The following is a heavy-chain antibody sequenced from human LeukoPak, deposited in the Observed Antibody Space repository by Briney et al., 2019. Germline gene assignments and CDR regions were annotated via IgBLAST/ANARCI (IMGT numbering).Heavy chain of an antibody. CDR2: IYTSGST. J-gene: IGHJ4*02. D-gene: IGHD3-22*01. Sequence: PSQTLSLTCTVSGGSISSGSYYWSWIRQPAGKGLEWIGRIYTSGSTNYNPSLKSRVTISVDTSKNQFSLKLSSVTAADTAVYYCARVGYYDSSGYYYENWGQGTLVTVSS. V-gene: IGHV4-61*02. CDR1: GGSISSGSYY. CDR3: ARVGYYDSSGYYYEN.